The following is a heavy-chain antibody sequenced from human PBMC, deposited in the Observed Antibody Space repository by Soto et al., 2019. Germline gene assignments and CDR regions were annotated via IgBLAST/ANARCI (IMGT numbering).Heavy chain of an antibody. CDR2: INHSGST. V-gene: IGHV4-34*01. CDR3: ARTDPSRAFDI. J-gene: IGHJ3*02. CDR1: GGSFSGYY. Sequence: ETLSLTCAVYGGSFSGYYWSWIRQPPGKGLEWIGEINHSGSTNYNPSLKSRVTISVDTSKNQFSLKLSSVTAADTAVYYCARTDPSRAFDIWGQGTMVTVSS.